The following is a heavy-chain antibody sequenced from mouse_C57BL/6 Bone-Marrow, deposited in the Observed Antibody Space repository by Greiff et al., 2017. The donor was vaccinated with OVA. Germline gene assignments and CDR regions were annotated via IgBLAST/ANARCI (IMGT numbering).Heavy chain of an antibody. CDR3: ARDGSSYYGSSYPWDY. CDR2: INYDGSST. J-gene: IGHJ4*01. Sequence: EVKLVESEGGLVQPGSSMKLSCTASGFTFSDYYMAWVRQVPDKGLEWVANINYDGSSTYYQDSLKSRFIISRDNAKNILYLQMSRLKSEDTATYYCARDGSSYYGSSYPWDYWGQGTSVTVSS. V-gene: IGHV5-16*01. D-gene: IGHD1-1*01. CDR1: GFTFSDYY.